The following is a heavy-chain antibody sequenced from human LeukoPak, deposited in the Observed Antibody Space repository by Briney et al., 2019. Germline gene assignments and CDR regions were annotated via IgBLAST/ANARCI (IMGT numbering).Heavy chain of an antibody. CDR1: GFTFRTSV. J-gene: IGHJ3*02. CDR3: SRGMFSSGHCDVFDI. V-gene: IGHV3-30*04. D-gene: IGHD3-22*01. CDR2: ISVDGRTE. Sequence: PGRSLRLSCAASGFTFRTSVMHWVRQAPGKGLEWVAGISVDGRTEHYADSVKGRFTVSRDNSENTLHLQMNSLGAEDTAVYHCSRGMFSSGHCDVFDIWGQGTLVTVSP.